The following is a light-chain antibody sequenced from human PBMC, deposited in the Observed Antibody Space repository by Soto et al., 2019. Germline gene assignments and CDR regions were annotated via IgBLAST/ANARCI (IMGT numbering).Light chain of an antibody. J-gene: IGLJ1*01. V-gene: IGLV2-14*03. CDR3: ISYTSVDTYV. CDR2: DVT. Sequence: QSALTHPASVSASPGQSITISCTGTSTDIGAYKFVSWYQQHPGKAPKLMIYDVTSRPSGVSNRFSGSKSGNTASLIISGLQAEDEADYYCISYTSVDTYVFGTGTKVTVL. CDR1: STDIGAYKF.